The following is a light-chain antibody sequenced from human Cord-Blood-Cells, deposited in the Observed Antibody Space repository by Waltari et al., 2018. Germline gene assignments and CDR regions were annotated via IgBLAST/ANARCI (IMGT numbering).Light chain of an antibody. CDR1: QSISSY. J-gene: IGKJ2*01. CDR2: AAS. CDR3: QQSYSTPLYT. Sequence: DNQMTQSPSSLSASVGDRFTITCRASQSISSYLNWYQQKPGKAPKLLIYAASSLQSGVPSRFSGSGSGTDFTLTISSLQPEDFATYYCQQSYSTPLYTFGQGTKLEIK. V-gene: IGKV1-39*01.